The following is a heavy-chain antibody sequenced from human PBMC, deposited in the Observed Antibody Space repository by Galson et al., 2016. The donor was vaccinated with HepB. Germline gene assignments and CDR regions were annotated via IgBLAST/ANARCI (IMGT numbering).Heavy chain of an antibody. V-gene: IGHV4-31*11. D-gene: IGHD3-10*01. CDR3: ARDSGWGSFLLFYYFGLDV. CDR1: GGSITSADNN. CDR2: IHYTGST. Sequence: TLSLTCAVSGGSITSADNNWGWIRQHPGKGLEWIGYIHYTGSTYYSPSLKTRLTISLDASKNQFFLRLNSVTAADSAVDYCARDSGWGSFLLFYYFGLDVWGRGTTVIVSS. J-gene: IGHJ6*02.